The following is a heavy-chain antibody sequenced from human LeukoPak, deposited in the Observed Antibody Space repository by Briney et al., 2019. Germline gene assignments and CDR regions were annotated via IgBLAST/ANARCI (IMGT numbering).Heavy chain of an antibody. CDR1: GYTFTGYY. J-gene: IGHJ5*02. Sequence: ASVKVSCKASGYTFTGYYMHWVRQAPGQGLEGMGWINPNSGGTNYAQKFQGRVTMTRDTSISTAYMELSRLRSDDTAVYYCARGWIAAAGAGNWFDPWGQGTLVTVSS. D-gene: IGHD6-13*01. V-gene: IGHV1-2*02. CDR3: ARGWIAAAGAGNWFDP. CDR2: INPNSGGT.